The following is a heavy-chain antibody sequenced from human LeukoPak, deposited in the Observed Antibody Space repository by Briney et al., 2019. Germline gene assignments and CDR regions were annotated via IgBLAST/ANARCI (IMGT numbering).Heavy chain of an antibody. Sequence: GASVKVSCKASGYTFTSYDINWVRQATGQGLEWMGWMNPNSGNTGYAQKFQGRVTITRNTSISTAYMELSSLRSEDTAVYYCARVGEYSGYDYSYWGQGTLVTVSS. J-gene: IGHJ4*02. V-gene: IGHV1-8*03. CDR3: ARVGEYSGYDYSY. CDR1: GYTFTSYD. D-gene: IGHD5-12*01. CDR2: MNPNSGNT.